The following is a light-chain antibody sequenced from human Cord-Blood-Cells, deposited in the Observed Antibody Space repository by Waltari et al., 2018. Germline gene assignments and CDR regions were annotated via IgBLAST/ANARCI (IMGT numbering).Light chain of an antibody. V-gene: IGKV1-39*01. CDR3: QQSYSTPFT. J-gene: IGKJ3*01. Sequence: DIPMTQSPSSLSASVADRVTITCRASQSISSYLNWYQQKPGKAPKLLIYAASSLQSGVPSRFSGSGSGTDFTRTISSLQPEDFATYYCQQSYSTPFTFGPGTKVDIK. CDR2: AAS. CDR1: QSISSY.